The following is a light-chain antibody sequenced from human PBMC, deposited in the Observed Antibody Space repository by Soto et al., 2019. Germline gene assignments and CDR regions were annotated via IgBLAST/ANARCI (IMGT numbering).Light chain of an antibody. CDR2: GNS. CDR1: SSNIGAGYD. Sequence: QSVLTQPPSVSGAPGKRVTISCTGSSSNIGAGYDVHWYQQLPGTAPKLLIYGNSSRPSGVPDRFSGSKSGTSASLAITGLQAEDEADYYCQSYDSSLSGSIFGGGTKLTVL. V-gene: IGLV1-40*01. CDR3: QSYDSSLSGSI. J-gene: IGLJ2*01.